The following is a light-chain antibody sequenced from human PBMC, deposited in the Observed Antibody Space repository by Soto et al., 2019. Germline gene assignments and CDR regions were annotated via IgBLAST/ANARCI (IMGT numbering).Light chain of an antibody. CDR2: DAS. CDR1: QGISSA. CDR3: QQFNSYPLA. Sequence: AIQLTQSPSYLSASVGDRVTITCRASQGISSALAWYQHKSGDAPKSLIYDASSLESGVPSRFSGSGSGADFTLTISRPQAEDFATSYCQQFNSYPLAFGGGTKVEIK. J-gene: IGKJ4*01. V-gene: IGKV1-13*02.